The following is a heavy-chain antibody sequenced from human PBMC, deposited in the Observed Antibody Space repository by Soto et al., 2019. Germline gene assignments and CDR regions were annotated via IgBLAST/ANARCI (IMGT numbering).Heavy chain of an antibody. CDR3: AKDMRSSGSFDYGMDV. CDR2: ISWNSGSI. V-gene: IGHV3-9*01. CDR1: GFTFDDYA. J-gene: IGHJ6*02. D-gene: IGHD6-19*01. Sequence: EVQLVESGGGLVQPGRSLRLSCAASGFTFDDYAMHWVRQAPGKGLEWVSGISWNSGSIGYADSVKGRFTISRDNAKNSLYLQMNSLRAEDTALYYCAKDMRSSGSFDYGMDVWGQGTTVTVSS.